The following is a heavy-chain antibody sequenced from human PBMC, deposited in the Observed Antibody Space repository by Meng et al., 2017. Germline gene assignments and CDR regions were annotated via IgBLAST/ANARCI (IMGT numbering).Heavy chain of an antibody. Sequence: GQLVRAEGALRRPGGFLGLSCAASGLAFSSYAMSWVRQAPGKGLEWVSAISGRGGSTYYADSVKGRFTISRDNSKNTLYLQMNSLRAEDTAVYYCAKSGYGYDYWGQGTLVTVSS. J-gene: IGHJ4*02. CDR2: ISGRGGST. V-gene: IGHV3-23*04. CDR3: AKSGYGYDY. D-gene: IGHD5-12*01. CDR1: GLAFSSYA.